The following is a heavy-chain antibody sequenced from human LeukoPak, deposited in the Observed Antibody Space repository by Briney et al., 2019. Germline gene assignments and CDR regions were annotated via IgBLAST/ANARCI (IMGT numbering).Heavy chain of an antibody. J-gene: IGHJ4*02. CDR3: VKVSVAAPGSDY. D-gene: IGHD6-13*01. V-gene: IGHV3-7*01. CDR2: INQDGSEK. CDR1: GFIYSNYG. Sequence: GGSLRLSCAASGFIYSNYGMTWVRQAPGKGLEWVANINQDGSEKYYVDSVKGRFTISRDNAKSSLYLQMNSLGAEDTALYYCVKVSVAAPGSDYWGQGTLVTVSS.